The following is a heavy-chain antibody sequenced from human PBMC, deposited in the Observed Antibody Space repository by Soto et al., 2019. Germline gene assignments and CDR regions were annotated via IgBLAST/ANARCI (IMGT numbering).Heavy chain of an antibody. V-gene: IGHV5-51*01. Sequence: HGESLKISCKGSGYSFTNYWIGWVRQMPGKGLEWMGIIYPGDSDTRYSPSSQGQVTISADKSISTAYLQWSSLRASDTAIYYCARQSHLYYFYGMDVWGQGTTVTVSS. CDR3: ARQSHLYYFYGMDV. J-gene: IGHJ6*02. CDR2: IYPGDSDT. CDR1: GYSFTNYW.